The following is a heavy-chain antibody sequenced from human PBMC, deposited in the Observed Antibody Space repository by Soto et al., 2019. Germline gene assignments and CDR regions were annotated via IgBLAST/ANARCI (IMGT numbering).Heavy chain of an antibody. Sequence: GGSLRLSCAASGFTFSSYAMSWVRQAPGKGLEWVSAISGSGGSTYYADSVKGRFTISRDNSKNTLYLQMNSLRAEDTAVYYCAKDRSVVVVAAKARVAFDIWGQGTMVTVSS. V-gene: IGHV3-23*01. CDR1: GFTFSSYA. CDR2: ISGSGGST. J-gene: IGHJ3*02. D-gene: IGHD2-15*01. CDR3: AKDRSVVVVAAKARVAFDI.